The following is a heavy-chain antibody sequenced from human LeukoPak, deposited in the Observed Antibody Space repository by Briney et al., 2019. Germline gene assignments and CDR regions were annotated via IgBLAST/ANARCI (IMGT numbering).Heavy chain of an antibody. J-gene: IGHJ3*02. CDR2: INHSGST. Sequence: SETLSLTCAVYGGSFSGYYWSWIRQPPGKGLEWIGEINHSGSTNYNPSLKSRVTISVDTSKNQFSLKLSSVTAADTAVYYCASHSSGWRQALDIWGQGTMVTVSS. CDR1: GGSFSGYY. CDR3: ASHSSGWRQALDI. V-gene: IGHV4-34*01. D-gene: IGHD6-19*01.